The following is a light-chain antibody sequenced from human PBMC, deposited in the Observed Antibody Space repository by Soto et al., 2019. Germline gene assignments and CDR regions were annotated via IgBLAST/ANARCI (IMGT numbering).Light chain of an antibody. Sequence: ESVLTQSPCTLSLSPRKSAPLSCRASQSVSNNYLAWYQQKPGEAPRLLIYGSSNRATGIPDRISGSGSGKDFTLTISRLEHEDFAVYYCQQYGSSGTFGQGTKVDIK. CDR3: QQYGSSGT. CDR1: QSVSNNY. J-gene: IGKJ1*01. V-gene: IGKV3-20*01. CDR2: GSS.